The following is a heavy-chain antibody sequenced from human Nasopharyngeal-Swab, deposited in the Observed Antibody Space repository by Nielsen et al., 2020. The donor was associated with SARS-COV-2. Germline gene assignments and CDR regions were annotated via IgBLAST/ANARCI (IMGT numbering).Heavy chain of an antibody. CDR3: ARESGDYGGIDY. Sequence: GESLKISCAASGFTFSSYGMHWVRQAPGKGLEWVAVIWYDGSNKYYADSVKGRFTISRDNSKNTLYLQMNSLRAEDTAVYYCARESGDYGGIDYWGQGTRVTVSS. CDR1: GFTFSSYG. D-gene: IGHD4-23*01. CDR2: IWYDGSNK. J-gene: IGHJ4*02. V-gene: IGHV3-33*01.